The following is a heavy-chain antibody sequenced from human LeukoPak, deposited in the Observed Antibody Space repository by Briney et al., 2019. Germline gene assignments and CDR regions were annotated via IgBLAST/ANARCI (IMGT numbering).Heavy chain of an antibody. D-gene: IGHD6-13*01. V-gene: IGHV3-30*02. CDR3: AKAIAAAGPGGF. Sequence: GGSQRLSCAASGFTFSSYGMHWVRQAPGKGLEWVAFIRYDGSNKYYADSVKGRFTISRDNSKNTLYLQMNSLRAEDTAVYYCAKAIAAAGPGGFWGQGTLVTVSS. J-gene: IGHJ4*02. CDR1: GFTFSSYG. CDR2: IRYDGSNK.